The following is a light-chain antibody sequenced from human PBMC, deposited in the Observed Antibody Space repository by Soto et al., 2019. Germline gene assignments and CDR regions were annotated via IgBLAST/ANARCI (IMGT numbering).Light chain of an antibody. CDR3: QQYDDLPIT. CDR2: DAS. J-gene: IGKJ5*01. Sequence: DIQMTQSPSSLSASVGDRVTITCQASQGISHFLNWYQQKPGKAPKVLIYDASNLQAGVPSRFSGRGSGTHFTFTISSLQPDDSGIYYCQQYDDLPITFGQGTRLEIK. CDR1: QGISHF. V-gene: IGKV1-33*01.